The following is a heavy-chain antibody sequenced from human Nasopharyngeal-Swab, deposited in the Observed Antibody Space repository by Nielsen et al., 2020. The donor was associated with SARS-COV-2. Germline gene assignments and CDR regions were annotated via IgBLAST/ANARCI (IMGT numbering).Heavy chain of an antibody. CDR1: GFTFSSYS. Sequence: GGSLRLSCAASGFTFSSYSMNWVRQAPGEGLEWVSSISSSSSYIYYADSVKGRFTISRDNAKNSLYLQMNSLRAEDTAVYYRARATKTTYYYDSSGYSYYFDYWGQGTLVTVSS. CDR2: ISSSSSYI. J-gene: IGHJ4*02. D-gene: IGHD3-22*01. V-gene: IGHV3-21*01. CDR3: ARATKTTYYYDSSGYSYYFDY.